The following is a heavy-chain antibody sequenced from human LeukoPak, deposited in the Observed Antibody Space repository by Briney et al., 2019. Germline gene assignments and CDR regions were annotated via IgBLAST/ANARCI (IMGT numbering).Heavy chain of an antibody. J-gene: IGHJ4*02. CDR2: IYRSGSK. D-gene: IGHD6-19*01. CDR1: GGSISSYY. Sequence: PSETLSLTCTVSGGSISSYYWSWIRQPPGKGLEWIGEIYRSGSKNYNPSLKSRVTISVDTSKNQFSLKLSSVTAADTAVYYCASNPGIAVAGAFDYWGQGTLVTVSS. CDR3: ASNPGIAVAGAFDY. V-gene: IGHV4-59*12.